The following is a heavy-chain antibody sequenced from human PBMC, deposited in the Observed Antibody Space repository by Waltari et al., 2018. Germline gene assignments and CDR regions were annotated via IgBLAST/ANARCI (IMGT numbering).Heavy chain of an antibody. CDR2: IYYSGNT. J-gene: IGHJ4*02. Sequence: QVQLQESGPGLVKPSETLSLTCTVSGGSISGYYWSWMRQPPGKGLEWIGYIYYSGNTNYNPSLESRVTILVDTSKNEFSLKVSSVTAADTAVYFCARAGGYCSNARCYDFWGQGTLVTVSS. D-gene: IGHD2-2*01. CDR3: ARAGGYCSNARCYDF. V-gene: IGHV4-59*01. CDR1: GGSISGYY.